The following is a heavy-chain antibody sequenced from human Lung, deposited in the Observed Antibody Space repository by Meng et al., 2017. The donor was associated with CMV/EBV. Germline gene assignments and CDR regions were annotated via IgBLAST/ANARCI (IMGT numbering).Heavy chain of an antibody. V-gene: IGHV3-23*01. CDR3: AKDDTSGNGVYDAFDI. D-gene: IGHD2-8*01. J-gene: IGHJ3*02. CDR2: IGSPGDT. Sequence: GEXXKISCAAAGFTFSVHAMSWVRQAPGKGLKWVSTIGSPGDTFYADSVRGRFTISRDNSKNTLYLQMNSLRAEDTAVYYCAKDDTSGNGVYDAFDIWGQGKXVT. CDR1: GFTFSVHA.